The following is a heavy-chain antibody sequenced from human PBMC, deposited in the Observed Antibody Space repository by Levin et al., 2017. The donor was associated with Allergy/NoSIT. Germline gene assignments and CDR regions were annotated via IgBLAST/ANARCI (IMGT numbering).Heavy chain of an antibody. CDR1: GFTFSGSA. CDR2: IRSKANSYAT. V-gene: IGHV3-73*01. CDR3: TRPSNYGSGSYYKGASLEHDY. Sequence: ASVKVSCAASGFTFSGSAMHWVRQASGKGLEWVGRIRSKANSYATAYAASVKGRFTISRDDSKNTAYLQMNSLKTEDTAVYYCTRPSNYGSGSYYKGASLEHDYWGQGTLVTVSS. J-gene: IGHJ4*02. D-gene: IGHD3-10*01.